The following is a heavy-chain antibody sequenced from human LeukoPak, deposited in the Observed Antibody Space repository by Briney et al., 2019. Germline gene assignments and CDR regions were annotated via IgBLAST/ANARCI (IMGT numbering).Heavy chain of an antibody. CDR1: GYTFTGYY. V-gene: IGHV1-2*02. D-gene: IGHD2-15*01. J-gene: IGHJ4*02. CDR2: INPNSGGT. Sequence: ASVKVSCMASGYTFTGYYMHWVRQAPGQGLEWMGWINPNSGGTNYAQKFQGRVTMTRDTSISTAYMELSRLRSDDTAVYYCARDCSGGSCYYNMDYWGQGTLVTVSS. CDR3: ARDCSGGSCYYNMDY.